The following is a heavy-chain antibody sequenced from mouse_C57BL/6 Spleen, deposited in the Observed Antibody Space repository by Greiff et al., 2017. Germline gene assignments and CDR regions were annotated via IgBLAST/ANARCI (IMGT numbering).Heavy chain of an antibody. V-gene: IGHV14-2*01. J-gene: IGHJ4*01. CDR1: GFNIKDYY. CDR3: ARSYYGYAMDY. CDR2: IDPEDGET. D-gene: IGHD2-10*01. Sequence: EVKLVESGAELVKPGASVKLSCTASGFNIKDYYMHWVKQRTEQGLEWIGRIDPEDGETKYAPTFQGKATITADTTSNTAYLQLSSLTSEDTAVYYCARSYYGYAMDYWGQGTSVTVSS.